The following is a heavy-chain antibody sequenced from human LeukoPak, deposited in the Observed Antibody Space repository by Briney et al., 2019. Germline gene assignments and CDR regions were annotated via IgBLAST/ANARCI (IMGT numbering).Heavy chain of an antibody. V-gene: IGHV1-18*01. CDR2: ISAYNGNT. J-gene: IGHJ6*03. Sequence: ASVKVSCEASGYTFTSYGISWVRQAPGQGLEWMGWISAYNGNTNYAQKLQGRVTMTTDTSTSTAYMELRSLRSDDTAVYYCARVSQYQLLYSYYYMDVWGKGTTVTVSS. D-gene: IGHD2-2*02. CDR3: ARVSQYQLLYSYYYMDV. CDR1: GYTFTSYG.